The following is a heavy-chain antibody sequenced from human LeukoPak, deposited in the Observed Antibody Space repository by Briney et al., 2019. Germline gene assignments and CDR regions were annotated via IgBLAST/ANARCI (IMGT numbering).Heavy chain of an antibody. CDR1: GFTFSSYS. D-gene: IGHD2-15*01. CDR3: AREGCSGGSCYPGFDY. Sequence: GGSLRLSCAASGFTFSSYSMNWGRQAPGKGLEWVSSISSSSSYIYYADSVKGRFTISRDNAKNSLYLQMNSLRAEDTAVYYCAREGCSGGSCYPGFDYWGQGTLVTVSS. CDR2: ISSSSSYI. J-gene: IGHJ4*02. V-gene: IGHV3-21*01.